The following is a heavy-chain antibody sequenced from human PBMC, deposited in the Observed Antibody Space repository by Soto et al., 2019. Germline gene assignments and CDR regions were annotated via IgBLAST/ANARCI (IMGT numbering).Heavy chain of an antibody. V-gene: IGHV6-1*01. CDR3: ARDNFYDSSRYYYSFDY. Sequence: PSQTLSLTCAISGDSVASNSAAWNWIRQSPSRGLEWLGRTYYRSKWYNAYAVSVTSRITITPATSKNQFSLQLNSVTPEDTAVYYCARDNFYDSSRYYYSFDYWGQGTLVTVSS. D-gene: IGHD3-22*01. CDR1: GDSVASNSAA. CDR2: TYYRSKWYN. J-gene: IGHJ4*02.